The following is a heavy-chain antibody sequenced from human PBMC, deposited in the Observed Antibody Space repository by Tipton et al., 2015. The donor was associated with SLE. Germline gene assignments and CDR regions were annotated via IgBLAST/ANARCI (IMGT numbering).Heavy chain of an antibody. CDR3: SCRLAARRSPLIPFDY. CDR1: GASISSNNFY. Sequence: LRLSCTVSGASISSNNFYCGWIRQAPGKGLEWIGTVYYSGNTYYNPSLKSRITISADTSKNQFSLKLSSVTASDTAVYYCSCRLAARRSPLIPFDYWGQGALVTVSS. CDR2: VYYSGNT. V-gene: IGHV4-39*07. J-gene: IGHJ4*02. D-gene: IGHD6-6*01.